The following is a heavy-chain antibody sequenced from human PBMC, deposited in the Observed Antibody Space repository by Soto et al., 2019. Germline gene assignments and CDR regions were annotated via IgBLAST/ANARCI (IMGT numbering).Heavy chain of an antibody. Sequence: QLQLQQSGSGLVTPSQTLSLTCAVSGGSLSSSGYSWSWTRQPPGKGLEWIGYIYHSGSTYYNPSLKSRVTIPADRSKNKFSLQLSSVTVADRAVYYCARVPDRWAQGTLVNVSS. CDR1: GGSLSSSGYS. V-gene: IGHV4-30-2*01. D-gene: IGHD2-2*01. CDR2: IYHSGST. J-gene: IGHJ5*02. CDR3: ARVPDR.